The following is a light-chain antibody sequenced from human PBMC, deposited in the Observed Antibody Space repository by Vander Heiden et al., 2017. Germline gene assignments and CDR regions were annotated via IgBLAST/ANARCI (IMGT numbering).Light chain of an antibody. CDR3: QQYNSYPDT. CDR1: QSISSW. J-gene: IGKJ2*01. CDR2: KAS. V-gene: IGKV1-5*03. Sequence: DHQMTPSPSTLSASVGDRVTITCRASQSISSWLAWYQQKPGKAPKLLIYKASSLESGVPSRFSGSGSGTEFTLTISSLQPDDFATYYCQQYNSYPDTFGQGTKLEIK.